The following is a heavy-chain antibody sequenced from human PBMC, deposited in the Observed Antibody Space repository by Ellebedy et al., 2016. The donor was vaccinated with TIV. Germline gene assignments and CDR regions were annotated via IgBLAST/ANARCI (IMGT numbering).Heavy chain of an antibody. CDR1: GASISSGAYY. CDR3: ARNRVGGYFLDY. Sequence: MPSETLSLTCTVSGASISSGAYYWSWIRQHPGKGLEWNGYISYSGSNYYNPSLKSRLTFSLDTSKNQFSLRLSSVTAADTAVYYCARNRVGGYFLDYWGQGALVTVSS. J-gene: IGHJ4*02. CDR2: ISYSGSN. V-gene: IGHV4-31*03. D-gene: IGHD3-22*01.